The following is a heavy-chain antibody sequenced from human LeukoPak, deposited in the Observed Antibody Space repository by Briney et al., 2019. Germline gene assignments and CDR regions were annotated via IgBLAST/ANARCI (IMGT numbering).Heavy chain of an antibody. J-gene: IGHJ4*02. CDR2: IYYSGSP. D-gene: IGHD3-10*01. CDR1: GGSISSHY. Sequence: SETLSLTCTVSGGSISSHYWSWIRQPPGKGLEWIGYIYYSGSPNYNPSLKSRVTISVDTSKNQFSLKLSSVTAADTAVYYCATSIGELYPYYFDYWGQGTLVTVSS. CDR3: ATSIGELYPYYFDY. V-gene: IGHV4-59*11.